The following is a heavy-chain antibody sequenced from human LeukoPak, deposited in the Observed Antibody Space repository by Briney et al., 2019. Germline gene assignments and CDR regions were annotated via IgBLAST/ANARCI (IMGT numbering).Heavy chain of an antibody. Sequence: GESLRLSCAASGFTFSSYAMHWVRQAPGKGLEWVAVISYDGSNKYYADSVKGRFTISRDNSKNTLYLQMNSLRAEDTAVYYCAKVADIVVVPALEYYYYYYGMDVWGQGTTVTVSS. J-gene: IGHJ6*02. D-gene: IGHD2-2*01. CDR3: AKVADIVVVPALEYYYYYYGMDV. V-gene: IGHV3-30-3*01. CDR1: GFTFSSYA. CDR2: ISYDGSNK.